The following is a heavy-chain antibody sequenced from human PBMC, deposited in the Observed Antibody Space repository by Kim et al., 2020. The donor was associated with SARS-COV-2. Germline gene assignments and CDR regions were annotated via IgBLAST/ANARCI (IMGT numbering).Heavy chain of an antibody. Sequence: PSRKSRVTISVDTSKNQFSLKLSCVTAADTALYYCAREVGTRGVRNGMDVWGQGTTVTVSS. D-gene: IGHD2-2*01. CDR3: AREVGTRGVRNGMDV. V-gene: IGHV4-34*01. J-gene: IGHJ6*02.